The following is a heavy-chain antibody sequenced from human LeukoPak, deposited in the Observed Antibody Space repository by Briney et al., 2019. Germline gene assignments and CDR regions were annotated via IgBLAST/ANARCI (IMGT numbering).Heavy chain of an antibody. CDR2: INNSGMT. CDR1: GGSVSSYY. D-gene: IGHD1-14*01. J-gene: IGHJ4*02. Sequence: SETLSLTCSVSGGSVSSYYWSWIRQSPGKGLEWIGYINNSGMTNYNPSLKSRVTGFVDTSKNQVSLRLSSVTAADTAVYYCARHGTISSESYFDYWGQGALVTVSS. V-gene: IGHV4-59*08. CDR3: ARHGTISSESYFDY.